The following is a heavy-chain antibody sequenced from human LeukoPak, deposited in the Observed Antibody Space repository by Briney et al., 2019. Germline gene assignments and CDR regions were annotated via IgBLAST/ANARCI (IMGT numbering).Heavy chain of an antibody. V-gene: IGHV3-23*01. CDR1: AFTFSSYA. J-gene: IGHJ5*02. Sequence: GGSLRLSCAASAFTFSSYATNWVRQAPGKGLEWVSGISGGGGSTYYADSVKGRFTISRDNSKNTLYLQMDSPRAEDTALYYCAKGSGINHYHWIDPWGQGTLVTVSS. D-gene: IGHD1-14*01. CDR3: AKGSGINHYHWIDP. CDR2: ISGGGGST.